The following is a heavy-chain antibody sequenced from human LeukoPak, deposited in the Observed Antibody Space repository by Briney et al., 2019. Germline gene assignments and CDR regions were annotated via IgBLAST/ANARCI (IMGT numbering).Heavy chain of an antibody. D-gene: IGHD3-3*01. J-gene: IGHJ4*02. Sequence: GESLKISCKGSGYSFTTNWIAWVRQMAGKGLEWMGIIYPGDSDTRYSPSFQGQVTISADKSISTAYLQWSSLKASDTAMYYCARRGYDSEYFDYWGQGTLVSVSS. CDR3: ARRGYDSEYFDY. CDR1: GYSFTTNW. V-gene: IGHV5-51*01. CDR2: IYPGDSDT.